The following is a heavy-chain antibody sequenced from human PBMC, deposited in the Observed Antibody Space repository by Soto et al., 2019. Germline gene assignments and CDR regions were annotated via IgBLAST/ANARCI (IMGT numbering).Heavy chain of an antibody. V-gene: IGHV1-69*02. Sequence: QVPLVQSGAEVKKPGSSVKVSCKASGGTFSSYTISWVRQAPGQGLEWMGRIIPILGIANYAQKFQGRVTITADKSTSTAYMELSSLRSEDTAVYYCARGYCSSTSCYGKYFQHWGQGTLVTVSS. J-gene: IGHJ1*01. CDR3: ARGYCSSTSCYGKYFQH. CDR2: IIPILGIA. CDR1: GGTFSSYT. D-gene: IGHD2-2*01.